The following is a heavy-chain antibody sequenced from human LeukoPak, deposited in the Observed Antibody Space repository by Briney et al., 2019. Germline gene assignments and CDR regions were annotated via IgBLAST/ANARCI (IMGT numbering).Heavy chain of an antibody. Sequence: GGSLRLSCAASGFTFSSYWMHWVRQAPGKGLVWVSNIKSDGSNINYADSVKGRFTISRDNAKNTLYLQMNSLRAEDAAVYYCISEVGKGSHWGQGTLVTVSS. J-gene: IGHJ4*02. CDR2: IKSDGSNI. CDR1: GFTFSSYW. D-gene: IGHD1-26*01. V-gene: IGHV3-74*01. CDR3: ISEVGKGSH.